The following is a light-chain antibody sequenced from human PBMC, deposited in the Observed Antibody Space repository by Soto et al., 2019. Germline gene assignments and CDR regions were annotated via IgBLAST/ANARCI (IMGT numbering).Light chain of an antibody. J-gene: IGKJ1*01. CDR1: QSVRSS. V-gene: IGKV3-11*01. CDR3: QQRSSWPWT. CDR2: DAS. Sequence: EMLLTQSPAPLSFSPGERATLSCRASQSVRSSLAWYQQKPGQAPRLLIYDASTRATGIPGRFSGSGSGTDYTLTISNLEPEDFAVYYGQQRSSWPWTFGQGAKVEIK.